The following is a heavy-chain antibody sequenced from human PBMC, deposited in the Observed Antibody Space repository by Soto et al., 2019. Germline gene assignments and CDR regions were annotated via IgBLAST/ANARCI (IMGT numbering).Heavy chain of an antibody. D-gene: IGHD3-3*01. CDR2: TYHSGNP. V-gene: IGHV4-30-2*02. Sequence: SETLSLTSAVSGDTISTGGYSWARIRQPPGKALEWIGHTYHSGNPYYNPSLKSRVIISADTSRNQFSLKLRSVNTADTAVYICAIVREDFHAGSGPRCMRHAPWGQGTLVTGS. CDR1: GDTISTGGYS. CDR3: AIVREDFHAGSGPRCMRHAP. J-gene: IGHJ5*02.